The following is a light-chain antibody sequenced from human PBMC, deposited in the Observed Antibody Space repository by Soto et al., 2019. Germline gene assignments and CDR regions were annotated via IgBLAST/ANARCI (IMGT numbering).Light chain of an antibody. CDR3: ISYTSTSPV. CDR1: SSDVGGYDY. Sequence: QSALTQPASVSGSPGQSITISCTGTSSDVGGYDYVSWYQQHPGKAPKLMIYDVSNRPSGVSNRFSGSKSGHTASLTISGLQAEDEADYYCISYTSTSPVFGGGTKLTVL. V-gene: IGLV2-14*01. J-gene: IGLJ2*01. CDR2: DVS.